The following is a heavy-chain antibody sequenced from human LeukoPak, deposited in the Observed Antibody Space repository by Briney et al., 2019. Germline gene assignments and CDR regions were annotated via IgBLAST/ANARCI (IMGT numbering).Heavy chain of an antibody. V-gene: IGHV4-59*08. J-gene: IGHJ3*02. D-gene: IGHD5-24*01. CDR3: ARHERDASLDHAPDI. CDR1: GGSISSYY. CDR2: IYYSGTT. Sequence: SETLSLTCTVSGGSISSYYWSWIRQAPGKGLEWIGYIYYSGTTSYNPSLKSRVTILVDTSKNQFSLKLSSVTAADTAVYYCARHERDASLDHAPDIWGQGTMVTVSS.